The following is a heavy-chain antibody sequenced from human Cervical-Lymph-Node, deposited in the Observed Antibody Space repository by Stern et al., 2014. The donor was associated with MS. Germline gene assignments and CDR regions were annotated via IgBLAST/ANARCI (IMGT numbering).Heavy chain of an antibody. Sequence: QVQLVQSGAEVKKPGSSVKVSCKASGDTFSTFSIAWVRQAPGQGLEWLGGIIVLFGTENYAQKFQGRVSFTADVSTSTAYMEMRSLRSDDTAVYYCTRHQEAIAAYWGQGTLVTVSS. J-gene: IGHJ4*02. V-gene: IGHV1-69*01. CDR2: IIVLFGTE. CDR1: GDTFSTFS. D-gene: IGHD2-21*01. CDR3: TRHQEAIAAY.